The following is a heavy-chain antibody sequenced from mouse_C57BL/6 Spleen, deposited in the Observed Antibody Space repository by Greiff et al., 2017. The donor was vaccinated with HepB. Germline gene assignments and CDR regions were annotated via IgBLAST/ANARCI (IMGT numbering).Heavy chain of an antibody. D-gene: IGHD1-1*01. J-gene: IGHJ1*03. Sequence: QVQLQQPGAELVKPGASVKMSCKASGYTFTSYWITWVKQRPGQGLEWIGDIYPGSGSTNYNEKFKSKATLTVDTSSSTAYMQLSSLTSEDCAVYYCASPGSSHWYFDVWGTGTTVTVSS. CDR2: IYPGSGST. V-gene: IGHV1-55*01. CDR3: ASPGSSHWYFDV. CDR1: GYTFTSYW.